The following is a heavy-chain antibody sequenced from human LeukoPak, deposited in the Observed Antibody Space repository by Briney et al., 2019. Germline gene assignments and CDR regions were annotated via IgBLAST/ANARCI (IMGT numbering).Heavy chain of an antibody. J-gene: IGHJ4*02. CDR1: GFTFSSYS. V-gene: IGHV3-53*01. CDR3: ARRAGAYSHPYDY. D-gene: IGHD4/OR15-4a*01. CDR2: IYSDNT. Sequence: GGSLRLSCTASGFTFSSYSMNWVRQAPGKGLEWVSFIYSDNTHYSDSVKGRFTISRDNSKNTLYLQMNSLRAEDTAVYYCARRAGAYSHPYDYWGQGTLVTVSS.